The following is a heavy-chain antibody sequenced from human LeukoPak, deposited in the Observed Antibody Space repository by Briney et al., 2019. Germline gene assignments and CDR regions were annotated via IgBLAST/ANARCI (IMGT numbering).Heavy chain of an antibody. V-gene: IGHV3-7*01. CDR1: GFTFSSYW. CDR2: IREDGNEK. J-gene: IGHJ4*02. CDR3: ARDLAGHYYGSGSSFDY. D-gene: IGHD3-10*01. Sequence: HPGGSLRLSCAASGFTFSSYWMSWVRQAPGKGLEWVANIREDGNEKYYADSVKGQFTISRDNAKNSLFLQMDSLRAEDTAVYYCARDLAGHYYGSGSSFDYWGRGTLVTVSS.